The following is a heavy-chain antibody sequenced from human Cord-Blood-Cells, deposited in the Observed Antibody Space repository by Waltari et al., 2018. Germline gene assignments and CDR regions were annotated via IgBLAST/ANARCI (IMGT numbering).Heavy chain of an antibody. CDR2: IKQDGSEK. D-gene: IGHD7-27*01. J-gene: IGHJ4*02. CDR1: GFTFRSYW. V-gene: IGHV3-7*01. CDR3: ARDPTGLGTGPYFDY. Sequence: SCAASGFTFRSYWMSWVRQAPGTGLEWVANIKQDGSEKDYVDSVKGRFTTSGDSAKNSLYLHRNSLRAEDTAVYYCARDPTGLGTGPYFDYWGQGTLVTVSS.